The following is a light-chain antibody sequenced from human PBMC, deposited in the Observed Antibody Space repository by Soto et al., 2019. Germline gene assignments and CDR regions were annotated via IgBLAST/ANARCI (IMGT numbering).Light chain of an antibody. Sequence: SVLTQPASVSGSPGQSITISCTGTSSDVGGYNYVSWYQQHPGKAPKLMIYEVNNRPSGVSNRFSVSKSGNTASLTISGLQAEDEADYYCSSYTSSSTLVFGTGTKVTVL. V-gene: IGLV2-14*01. CDR3: SSYTSSSTLV. CDR1: SSDVGGYNY. CDR2: EVN. J-gene: IGLJ1*01.